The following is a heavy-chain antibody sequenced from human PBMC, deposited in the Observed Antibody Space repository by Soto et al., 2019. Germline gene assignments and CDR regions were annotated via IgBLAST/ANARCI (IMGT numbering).Heavy chain of an antibody. CDR3: ARAKAPLYSSSWYWFDP. J-gene: IGHJ5*02. Sequence: PSETLSLTCAVSGGSISSGGYSWSWIRQPPGKGLEWIGYIYYSGSTNYNPCLKSRVTISVDTSKNQFSLKLSSVTAADTAVYYCARAKAPLYSSSWYWFDPWGQGTLVTVSS. D-gene: IGHD6-13*01. CDR2: IYYSGST. CDR1: GGSISSGGYS. V-gene: IGHV4-61*08.